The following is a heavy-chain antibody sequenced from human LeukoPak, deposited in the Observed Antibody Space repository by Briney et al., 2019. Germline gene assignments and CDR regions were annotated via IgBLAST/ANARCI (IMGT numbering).Heavy chain of an antibody. CDR2: IYSGGST. D-gene: IGHD1-14*01. CDR3: ARGSRGGPLGI. CDR1: GITVSTNY. Sequence: QTGGSLRLSCAASGITVSTNYMSWVRQAPGKGLEWVSVIYSGGSTYYADSVKGRFTISRDNSKNTLYLQMNSLRAEDTAVYYCARGSRGGPLGIWGQGTLVTVSS. J-gene: IGHJ4*02. V-gene: IGHV3-53*01.